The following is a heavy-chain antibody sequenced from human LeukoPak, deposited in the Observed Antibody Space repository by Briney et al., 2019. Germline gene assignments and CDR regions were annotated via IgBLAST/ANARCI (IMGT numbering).Heavy chain of an antibody. CDR3: ARGALHLYYFDYWG. J-gene: IGHJ4*02. CDR1: GLFSSYS. V-gene: IGHV3-48*04. D-gene: IGHD2/OR15-2a*01. Sequence: GGSLRLSCAASGLFSSYSMNWVRQAPGKGLEWVSYISSSSSTIYYADSVKGRFTISRDNAKNTVYLQMNSLRAEDTAVYYCARGALHLYYFDYWGWGQGTLVTVSS. CDR2: ISSSSSTI.